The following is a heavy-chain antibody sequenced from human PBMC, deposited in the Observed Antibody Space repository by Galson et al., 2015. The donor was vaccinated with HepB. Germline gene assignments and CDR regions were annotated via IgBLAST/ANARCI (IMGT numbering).Heavy chain of an antibody. Sequence: SVKVSCKASGYTFTSYGISWVRQAPGQGLEWMGWISTYNGNTNYARSFQGRVTMTSDTSTSTAYMELSSLKSDDTAVYYCARVVAGQAYDAFDICGPGTMVTVPS. CDR2: ISTYNGNT. D-gene: IGHD6-19*01. CDR3: ARVVAGQAYDAFDI. CDR1: GYTFTSYG. V-gene: IGHV1-18*04. J-gene: IGHJ3*02.